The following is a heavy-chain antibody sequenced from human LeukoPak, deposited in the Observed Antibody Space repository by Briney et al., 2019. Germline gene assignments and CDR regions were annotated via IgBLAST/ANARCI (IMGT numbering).Heavy chain of an antibody. Sequence: GGSLRLSCAASGFTFSSYAMSWVRQAPGKGLEWVATIDARGRTTYYADSVKGRFTFSRDNSKNTLYLQMNTLRAEDTAVYHCVKSLGYCSGASCPFFDSWGQGTLVTVSS. D-gene: IGHD2-15*01. J-gene: IGHJ4*02. CDR3: VKSLGYCSGASCPFFDS. V-gene: IGHV3-23*01. CDR2: IDARGRTT. CDR1: GFTFSSYA.